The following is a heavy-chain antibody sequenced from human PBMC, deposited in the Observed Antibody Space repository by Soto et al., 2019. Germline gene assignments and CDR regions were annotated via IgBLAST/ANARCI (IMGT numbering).Heavy chain of an antibody. Sequence: EVQVVESGGGLVQPGGSLGRSCAASGFSVTSNYMNWVRQAPGKGLEWVSIIDIGGNTYYADSVKDRFTISRDNSRNTLYLHMDSLRAEDTAVYYCARGRGSTGYLGREHYFDHWGQGTLVTVSP. J-gene: IGHJ4*02. CDR3: ARGRGSTGYLGREHYFDH. D-gene: IGHD2-2*01. CDR1: GFSVTSNY. CDR2: IDIGGNT. V-gene: IGHV3-66*01.